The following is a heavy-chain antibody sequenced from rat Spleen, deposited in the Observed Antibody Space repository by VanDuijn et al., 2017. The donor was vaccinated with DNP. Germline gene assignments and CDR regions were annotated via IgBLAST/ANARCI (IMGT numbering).Heavy chain of an antibody. V-gene: IGHV2-32*01. D-gene: IGHD1-1*01. CDR2: VWIGGTT. CDR1: XFSLTNHH. Sequence: QVQLRESGPGLVQPSXXLSLXXTVXXFSLTNHHVHWVRQXSGKGLEWMGVVWIGGTTPISSNFKSRGSISRDTAKSQVFLEVNRLQAEDTATEYWARDGQWDYLDYWGQGVMVTVAS. CDR3: ARDGQWDYLDY. J-gene: IGHJ2*01.